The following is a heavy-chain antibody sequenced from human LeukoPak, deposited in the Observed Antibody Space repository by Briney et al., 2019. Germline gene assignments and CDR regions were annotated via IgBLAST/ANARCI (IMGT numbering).Heavy chain of an antibody. Sequence: SQTLSLTCTVSGGSISSGSYYWSWIRQPAGKGLEWIGRIYTSGSTNYNPSLKSRVTISVDTSKNQFSLKLSSVTAADTAVYYCARVHTYYDFWSGYYHDYWGQGTLVTVSS. CDR2: IYTSGST. J-gene: IGHJ4*02. CDR1: GGSISSGSYY. D-gene: IGHD3-3*01. CDR3: ARVHTYYDFWSGYYHDY. V-gene: IGHV4-61*02.